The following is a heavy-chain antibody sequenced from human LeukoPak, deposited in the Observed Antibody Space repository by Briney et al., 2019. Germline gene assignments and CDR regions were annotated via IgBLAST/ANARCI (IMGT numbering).Heavy chain of an antibody. D-gene: IGHD3-22*01. CDR1: GYTFTNYY. J-gene: IGHJ4*02. V-gene: IGHV1-46*01. CDR3: ARHYYDSSGYTN. CDR2: INPSADTT. Sequence: ASVKVSCKTSGYTFTNYYIHWVRQAPGQGLEWMGIINPSADTTNYAQTSQGRVTMTRDTSTSTVYMELSSLRSEDTAVYYCARHYYDSSGYTNWGQGTLVTVSS.